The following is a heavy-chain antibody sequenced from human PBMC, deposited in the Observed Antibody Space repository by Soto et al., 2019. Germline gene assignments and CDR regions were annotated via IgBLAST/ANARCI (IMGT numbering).Heavy chain of an antibody. Sequence: SQTLSLTCAISGDSVSGNSAAWNWIRQSPSRGLEWLGRTYYRSKWYDDYAVSVKSRITINPDTSKNQLSLHLNSVTPEDTALYYCARSPAVTGSQLDDAFDIWGQRTMVT. CDR1: GDSVSGNSAA. D-gene: IGHD1-1*01. CDR2: TYYRSKWYD. V-gene: IGHV6-1*01. CDR3: ARSPAVTGSQLDDAFDI. J-gene: IGHJ3*02.